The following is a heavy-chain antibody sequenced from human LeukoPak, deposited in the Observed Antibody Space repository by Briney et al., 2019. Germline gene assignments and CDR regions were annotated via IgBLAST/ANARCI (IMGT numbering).Heavy chain of an antibody. D-gene: IGHD3/OR15-3a*01. CDR2: FYTSGNT. CDR1: GGSISSGSYY. Sequence: PSQTLSLTCTVSGGSISSGSYYWSWIRQPAGKGLEWIGRFYTSGNTNYNPSLKSRVTISLDTSNHQFSLKLSSVTAADTAVYYCARGIGRSSDYWGQGTLVTVSS. V-gene: IGHV4-61*02. J-gene: IGHJ4*02. CDR3: ARGIGRSSDY.